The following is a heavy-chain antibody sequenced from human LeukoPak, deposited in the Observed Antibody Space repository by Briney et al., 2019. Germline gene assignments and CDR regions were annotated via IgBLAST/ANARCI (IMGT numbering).Heavy chain of an antibody. J-gene: IGHJ4*02. D-gene: IGHD3-10*01. Sequence: SVKVSCRASGGAFSSYAISWVRQAPGQGLEWMGRIIPILGIANYAQKFQGRVTITADKSTSTAYMELSSLRSEDTAVYYCARVRSTYYYGSGSSSFDYWGQGTLVTVSS. V-gene: IGHV1-69*04. CDR1: GGAFSSYA. CDR2: IIPILGIA. CDR3: ARVRSTYYYGSGSSSFDY.